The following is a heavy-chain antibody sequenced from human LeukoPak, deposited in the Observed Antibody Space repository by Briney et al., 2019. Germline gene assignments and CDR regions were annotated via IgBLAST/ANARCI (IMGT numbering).Heavy chain of an antibody. Sequence: SETLSLTCAVFGGSFSGVYWTWIRQPPGRGLEWIGEISDTGSTNYNPPLKSRVTISVDTSKNQFSLKLSSVTAADTAVYYCARRSVAYYGSGCYDWYLDYWGHGTLVTVSS. D-gene: IGHD3-10*01. CDR1: GGSFSGVY. CDR3: ARRSVAYYGSGCYDWYLDY. V-gene: IGHV4-34*01. J-gene: IGHJ2*01. CDR2: ISDTGST.